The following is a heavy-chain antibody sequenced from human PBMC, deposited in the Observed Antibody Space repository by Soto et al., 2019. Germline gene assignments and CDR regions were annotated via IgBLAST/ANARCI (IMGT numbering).Heavy chain of an antibody. CDR1: GYTFTSYD. Sequence: QVQLVQSGAEVRTPGASVKVSCKASGYTFTSYDINWVRQATGQGPEWMGWMNPDSGNTGYVQKFQGRVTMTRNTAIGTAYMELSSLRAEDTAVYYCARSVGGSNVNFDYWGQGTLVTVSS. V-gene: IGHV1-8*01. CDR3: ARSVGGSNVNFDY. CDR2: MNPDSGNT. J-gene: IGHJ4*02. D-gene: IGHD3-10*01.